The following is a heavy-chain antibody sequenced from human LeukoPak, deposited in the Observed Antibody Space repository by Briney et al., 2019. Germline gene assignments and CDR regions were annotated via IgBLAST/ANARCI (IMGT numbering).Heavy chain of an antibody. CDR1: GGSISSSSYY. V-gene: IGHV4-39*07. J-gene: IGHJ4*02. CDR3: ARSRSGWYDY. D-gene: IGHD6-19*01. CDR2: IYYSGST. Sequence: SETLSLTCTVYGGSISSSSYYWGWIRQPPGKGLEWIGSIYYSGSTYYNPSLKSRVTISVDTSKNQFSLKLSSVTAADTAVYYCARSRSGWYDYWGQGTLVTVSA.